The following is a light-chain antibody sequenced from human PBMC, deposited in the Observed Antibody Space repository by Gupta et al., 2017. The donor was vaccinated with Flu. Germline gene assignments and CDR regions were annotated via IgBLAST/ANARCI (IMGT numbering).Light chain of an antibody. CDR2: EAS. J-gene: IGLJ3*02. V-gene: IGLV2-14*01. CDR3: TSYTTSGTWV. Sequence: QSALTQPASVSGSPGQSITISCTGTSSDVGGYNFVSWYQQYPGKAPKVLIYEASKRPSGVSNRFSGSKSGNTASLTISGLQAEDEADYYCTSYTTSGTWVFGGGSKLTVL. CDR1: SSDVGGYNF.